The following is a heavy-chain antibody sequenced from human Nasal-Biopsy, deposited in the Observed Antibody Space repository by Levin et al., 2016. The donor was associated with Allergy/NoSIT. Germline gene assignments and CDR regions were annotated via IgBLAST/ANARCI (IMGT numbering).Heavy chain of an antibody. D-gene: IGHD3-10*01. CDR2: ISGSGSST. CDR1: GFSFSTYA. J-gene: IGHJ6*02. CDR3: AKDKYVSGSYYQGVLGRNRSPMDV. Sequence: GGSLRLSCAASGFSFSTYAMSWVRQAPGKGLECVSVISGSGSSTRYADSVKGRFTMSRDNSKNMVYLQMNNLRVEDTAVYYCAKDKYVSGSYYQGVLGRNRSPMDVWGQGTTVTVS. V-gene: IGHV3-23*01.